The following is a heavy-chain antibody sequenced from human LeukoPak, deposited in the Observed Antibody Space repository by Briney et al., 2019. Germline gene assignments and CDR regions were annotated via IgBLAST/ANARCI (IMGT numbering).Heavy chain of an antibody. CDR1: GYTFTSYG. Sequence: GASVKVSCKASGYTFTSYGISWVRQAPGQGLEWMGWISAYNGNTNYAQKLQGRVTMTTDTSTSTAYMELRSLRSDDTAVYYCARAGGVVPAAIMAFDIWGQGTMVTVSS. D-gene: IGHD2-2*02. V-gene: IGHV1-18*01. CDR3: ARAGGVVPAAIMAFDI. CDR2: ISAYNGNT. J-gene: IGHJ3*02.